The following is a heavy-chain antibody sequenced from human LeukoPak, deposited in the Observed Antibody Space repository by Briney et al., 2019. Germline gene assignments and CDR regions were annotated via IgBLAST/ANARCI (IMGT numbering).Heavy chain of an antibody. J-gene: IGHJ4*02. Sequence: SETLSLTCAVYGGSFSGYYWSWIRQPPGKGLEWIGEINHSGSTNYNPSLKSRVTISVDTSKNQFSLKLSSVTAADTAVYYCARIGTAMVDYWGRGTLVTVSS. CDR1: GGSFSGYY. CDR3: ARIGTAMVDY. D-gene: IGHD5-18*01. V-gene: IGHV4-34*01. CDR2: INHSGST.